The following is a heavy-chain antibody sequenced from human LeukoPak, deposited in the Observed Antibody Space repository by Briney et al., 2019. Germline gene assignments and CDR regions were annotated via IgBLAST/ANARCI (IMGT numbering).Heavy chain of an antibody. CDR3: AKDSSSYDWGYMDV. Sequence: GGSLRLSCAASGFTFSTYAMSWVQAPGKGLEWVSLIVGSDGRTRYADSVKGRFTISRDNSKNTLYLEMNSVRAEDTAVYYCAKDSSSYDWGYMDVWGKGTTVTISS. D-gene: IGHD3-22*01. J-gene: IGHJ6*03. CDR2: IVGSDGRT. V-gene: IGHV3-23*01. CDR1: GFTFSTYA.